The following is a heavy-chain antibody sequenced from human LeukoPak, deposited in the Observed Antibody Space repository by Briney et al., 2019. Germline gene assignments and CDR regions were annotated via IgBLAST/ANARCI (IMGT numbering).Heavy chain of an antibody. Sequence: SVKVSCKASGGTFSSYAISWVRQAPGQGLEWMGGIIPIFGTANYAQKFQGRVTITADESTSTAYMELSSLRSEDTAVYYCARGARGLLYYFDYWGQGTLVTVSS. D-gene: IGHD4-17*01. J-gene: IGHJ4*02. CDR2: IIPIFGTA. CDR3: ARGARGLLYYFDY. V-gene: IGHV1-69*01. CDR1: GGTFSSYA.